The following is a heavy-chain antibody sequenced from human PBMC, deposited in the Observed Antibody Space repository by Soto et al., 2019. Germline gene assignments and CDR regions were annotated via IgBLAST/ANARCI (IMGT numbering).Heavy chain of an antibody. Sequence: QVQLVQSGAEVTKPGASVRVTCKASGYTFIAYYMHWVRQAPGQGLEWLGVINPRDSDTKYAQKFQGRVTMTRDTSTSTVFMEVNSLRSDDTAVYYCARGFPSSSRLGWLDPWGQGTLITVSS. CDR1: GYTFIAYY. CDR2: INPRDSDT. J-gene: IGHJ5*02. CDR3: ARGFPSSSRLGWLDP. D-gene: IGHD2-2*01. V-gene: IGHV1-46*01.